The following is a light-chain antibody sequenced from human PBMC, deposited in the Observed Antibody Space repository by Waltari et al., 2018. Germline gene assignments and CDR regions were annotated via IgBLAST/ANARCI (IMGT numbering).Light chain of an antibody. CDR3: MQGTHWPPWT. CDR1: QSLVHSDGKTY. V-gene: IGKV2-30*02. Sequence: DVVMTQSPLSLSVTLGQPASISCKSSQSLVHSDGKTYLNWYQQRPGHSPRRLLYKFSNRDSGVPDRFSGSGSGTDFTLKISRVEAEDVGVYYCMQGTHWPPWTFGQGTKVEIK. CDR2: KFS. J-gene: IGKJ1*01.